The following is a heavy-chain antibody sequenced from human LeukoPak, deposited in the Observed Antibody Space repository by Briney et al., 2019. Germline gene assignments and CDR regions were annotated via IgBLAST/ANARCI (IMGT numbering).Heavy chain of an antibody. D-gene: IGHD3-22*01. J-gene: IGHJ3*02. Sequence: SVKVSCKASGGTFSSYTISWVRQAPGQGLEWMGRIIPILGIANYAQKFQGRVTITVDKSTSSAYMELSSLRSEDTAVYYCARKGDYYDSSGYSVGYGDAFDIWGQGTMVTVSS. V-gene: IGHV1-69*02. CDR2: IIPILGIA. CDR1: GGTFSSYT. CDR3: ARKGDYYDSSGYSVGYGDAFDI.